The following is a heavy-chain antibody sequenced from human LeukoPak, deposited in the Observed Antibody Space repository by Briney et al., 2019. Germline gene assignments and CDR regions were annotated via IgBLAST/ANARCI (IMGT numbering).Heavy chain of an antibody. CDR1: GDSVSSNSAA. V-gene: IGHV6-1*01. Sequence: SQTLSLTCAISGDSVSSNSAAWDWIRQSPSRGLEWLGRTYYRSKWYNDYAVSVKRRITINPDTSKNQFSLQLNSVTPEDTAVYYCARDWGCSSTSCYGPYWYFDLWGRGTLVTVSS. J-gene: IGHJ2*01. D-gene: IGHD2-2*01. CDR3: ARDWGCSSTSCYGPYWYFDL. CDR2: TYYRSKWYN.